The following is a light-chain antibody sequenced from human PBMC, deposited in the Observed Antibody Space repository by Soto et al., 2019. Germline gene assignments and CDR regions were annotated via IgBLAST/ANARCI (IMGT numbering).Light chain of an antibody. Sequence: SVLTKPASVSRSPGQSITISCNRTSNDVGGYNYVSWYQQHPGKAPQLMIYDVSNRPSGVSNRFSGSKSGNTASLTISGLQAEDEADYYCSSYTSSSTLGFGSGTKATVL. J-gene: IGLJ1*01. CDR3: SSYTSSSTLG. CDR2: DVS. V-gene: IGLV2-14*01. CDR1: SNDVGGYNY.